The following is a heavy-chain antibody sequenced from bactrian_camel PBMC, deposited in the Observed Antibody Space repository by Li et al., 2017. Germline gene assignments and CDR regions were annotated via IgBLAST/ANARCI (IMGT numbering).Heavy chain of an antibody. CDR2: IGQHGDT. D-gene: IGHD7*01. CDR3: AFEIQPRVGGLDYSQGAPMAPLCPTQGY. Sequence: HVQLVESGGGSVQAGGSLRLSCVASGYIYSSHCMGWVRQAPGKEREGVAAIGQHGDTSYVDSVKGRFTISRDNAKNTLYLQMNSLKPEDTGMYYCAFEIQPRVGGLDYSQGAPMAPLCPTQGYWGHGTQVTVS. V-gene: IGHV3S53*01. J-gene: IGHJ4*01. CDR1: GYIYSSHC.